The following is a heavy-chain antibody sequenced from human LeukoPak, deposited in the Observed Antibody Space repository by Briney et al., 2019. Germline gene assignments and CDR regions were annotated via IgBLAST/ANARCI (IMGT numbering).Heavy chain of an antibody. CDR3: ARAMIIYSGVMSHDVFDI. V-gene: IGHV4-38-2*02. CDR2: IYHSGST. D-gene: IGHD3-16*01. CDR1: GYSISSGYY. Sequence: SETLSLTCTVSGYSISSGYYWGWIRQPPGKGLEWIGSIYHSGSTYYNPSLKSRVTISVDTSKNQFSLKLSSVTAADTAVYYCARAMIIYSGVMSHDVFDIWGQGTMVTVSS. J-gene: IGHJ3*02.